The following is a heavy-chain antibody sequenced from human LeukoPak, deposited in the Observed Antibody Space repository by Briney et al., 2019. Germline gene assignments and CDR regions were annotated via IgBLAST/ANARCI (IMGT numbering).Heavy chain of an antibody. CDR1: GFIFSDYG. CDR2: TRFDGSIK. D-gene: IGHD3-16*01. V-gene: IGHV3-33*01. CDR3: ARWGRTRQYYFDY. Sequence: GRSLRLSCAVSGFIFSDYGFHWVRQAPGKGLEWVAVTRFDGSIKQYADSVKGRFTISRDDSKNTLYLQMNFLKSEDTAVYYCARWGRTRQYYFDYWGQGTLVTVSS. J-gene: IGHJ4*02.